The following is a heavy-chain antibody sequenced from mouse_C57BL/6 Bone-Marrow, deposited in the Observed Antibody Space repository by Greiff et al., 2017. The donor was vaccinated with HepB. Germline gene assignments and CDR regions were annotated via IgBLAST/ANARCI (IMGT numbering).Heavy chain of an antibody. V-gene: IGHV5-4*03. CDR2: ISDGGSYT. CDR1: GFTFSSYA. Sequence: EVKVVESGGGLVKPGGSLKLSCAASGFTFSSYAMSWVRQTPEKRLEWVATISDGGSYTYYPDNVKGRFTISRDNAKNNLYLQMSHLKSEDTAMYYCARVYSNDAMDYWGQGTSVTVSS. CDR3: ARVYSNDAMDY. D-gene: IGHD2-5*01. J-gene: IGHJ4*01.